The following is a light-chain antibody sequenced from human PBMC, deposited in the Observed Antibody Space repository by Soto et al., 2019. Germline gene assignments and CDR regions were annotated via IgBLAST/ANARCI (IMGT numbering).Light chain of an antibody. CDR1: QSISSW. V-gene: IGKV1-5*01. CDR3: QQLNSYPLT. CDR2: AAS. J-gene: IGKJ4*01. Sequence: IQMTQSPSTLSASVGDRLTITCRASQSISSWLAWYQQKPGKAPKLLIYAASSLQSGVPSSFCGSGSGIEFTLTISSLQREDFATYYCQQLNSYPLTFGGGTKV.